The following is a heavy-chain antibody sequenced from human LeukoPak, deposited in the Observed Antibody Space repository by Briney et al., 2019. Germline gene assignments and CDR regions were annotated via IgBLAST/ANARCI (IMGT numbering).Heavy chain of an antibody. J-gene: IGHJ4*02. CDR2: FHYSGSP. V-gene: IGHV4-59*01. CDR3: ARIVRGVNKYYFDY. D-gene: IGHD3-10*01. Sequence: SETLSLTCTVSGGSITSFYWTWVRQPPGKGLEWIGYFHYSGSPNYNPSLKSRVTVSGDTSKNQFSLRLTSVTAADTAFYYCARIVRGVNKYYFDYWGQGTLVTVSS. CDR1: GGSITSFY.